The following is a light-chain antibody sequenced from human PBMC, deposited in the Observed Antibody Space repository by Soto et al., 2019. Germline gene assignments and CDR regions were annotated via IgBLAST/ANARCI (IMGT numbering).Light chain of an antibody. CDR2: DVH. CDR3: SSYSTSSTLV. V-gene: IGLV2-14*03. CDR1: SSDIGGVGGVYDH. Sequence: QSALTQPASVSGSPGQSITISCTGTSSDIGGVGGVYDHVSWYQHHPGKAPKLMIYDVHKRPLGVSNRFSGSKSGNTASLTISGLQAEDEADYHCSSYSTSSTLVFGGGTKLTVL. J-gene: IGLJ2*01.